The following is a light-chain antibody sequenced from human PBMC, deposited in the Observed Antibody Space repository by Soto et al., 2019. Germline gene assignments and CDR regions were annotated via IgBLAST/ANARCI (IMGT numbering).Light chain of an antibody. V-gene: IGKV1-39*01. Sequence: DIQMTQSPSSLSASVGDSVTITCRASQSISSSVNWYQQKPGKAPKLLIYAASSLQSGVPSRFSGSGSGTDFTLTISSLQPEDFATYYCQQSDRTPPYTFGQGPKLEIK. CDR2: AAS. CDR1: QSISSS. J-gene: IGKJ2*01. CDR3: QQSDRTPPYT.